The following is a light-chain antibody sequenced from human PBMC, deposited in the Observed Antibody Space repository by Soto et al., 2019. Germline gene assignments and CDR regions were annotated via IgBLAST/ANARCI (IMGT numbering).Light chain of an antibody. CDR1: SSNIGAGHV. Sequence: QSVLTQPPSVSGAPGQRVTISCTGSSSNIGAGHVVHWYQQFPGRAPNLLIYGSSNRPSGVPDRLSGSKSGTSASLAITGLQAEDEANYYCQSYDNSLSASVFGGGTTLTVL. V-gene: IGLV1-40*01. CDR2: GSS. J-gene: IGLJ2*01. CDR3: QSYDNSLSASV.